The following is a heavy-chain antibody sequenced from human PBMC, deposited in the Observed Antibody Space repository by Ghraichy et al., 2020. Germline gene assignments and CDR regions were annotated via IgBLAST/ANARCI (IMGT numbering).Heavy chain of an antibody. CDR2: ISYGGRT. D-gene: IGHD1-1*01. CDR3: ARDASNAVNGLFYGVDA. V-gene: IGHV4-59*02. J-gene: IGHJ6*02. CDR1: GGSVSSYF. Sequence: SQTLSLTCTVSGGSVSSYFWTWIRQPPGKGLEWIGQISYGGRTNYNPSLKSRLTISVDTSKNQFSLKLTSVTAADTAVYYCARDASNAVNGLFYGVDAWGRVTKVSVSS.